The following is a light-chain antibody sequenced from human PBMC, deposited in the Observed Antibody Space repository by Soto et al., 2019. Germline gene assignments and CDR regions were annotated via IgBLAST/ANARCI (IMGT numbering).Light chain of an antibody. CDR3: QQYNKWPPKT. CDR2: GAS. V-gene: IGKV3-15*01. Sequence: EIVMTQSPATVSVSPGERATLSCRARQSVSSNLAWYQQKPGQAPRLLIYGASTRATGIPARFSGSGSGTEFTLTITSLQSEDFAVYYCQQYNKWPPKTFGQGTKVEIK. CDR1: QSVSSN. J-gene: IGKJ1*01.